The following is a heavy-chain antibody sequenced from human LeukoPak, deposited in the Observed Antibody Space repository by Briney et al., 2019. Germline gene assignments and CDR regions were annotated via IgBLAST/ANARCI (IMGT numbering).Heavy chain of an antibody. CDR3: ARDPVPATARHFDY. J-gene: IGHJ4*02. Sequence: GGSLRLSCAASGFTFSSYAMHWVGQAPGKGLEWVAVTSSDGNIKYYADSVKGRFTISRDNSKNTLYLQMNSLRGEDTGVYYCARDPVPATARHFDYWGQGTLVTVSS. V-gene: IGHV3-30-3*01. CDR2: TSSDGNIK. D-gene: IGHD1-1*01. CDR1: GFTFSSYA.